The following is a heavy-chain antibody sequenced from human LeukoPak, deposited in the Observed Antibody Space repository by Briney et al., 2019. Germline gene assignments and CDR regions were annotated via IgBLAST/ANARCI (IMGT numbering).Heavy chain of an antibody. CDR2: IYSGGST. V-gene: IGHV3-53*01. J-gene: IGHJ3*02. CDR1: GFTVSSNY. CDR3: ACYLKYSGYDGDDAFDI. Sequence: GGSLRLSCAASGFTVSSNYMSWVREAPGEGLEWVSVIYSGGSTYYADSVKGRFTISRDNSKNTLYLQMNSLRAEDTAVYYCACYLKYSGYDGDDAFDISGEGTMVIVSS. D-gene: IGHD5-12*01.